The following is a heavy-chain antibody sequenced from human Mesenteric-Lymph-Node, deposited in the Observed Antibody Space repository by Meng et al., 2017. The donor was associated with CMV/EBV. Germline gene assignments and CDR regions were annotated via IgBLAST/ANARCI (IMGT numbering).Heavy chain of an antibody. V-gene: IGHV4-59*01. CDR1: GGSISSYY. D-gene: IGHD6-6*01. CDR3: ASLSFSSSGVYYYYYGMDV. CDR2: IYYSGST. Sequence: SETLSLTCTVSGGSISSYYWSWIRQPPGKGLEWIGYIYYSGSTNYNPSLKSRVTISVDTSKNQFSLKLSSVTAADTAVYYWASLSFSSSGVYYYYYGMDVWGQGTTVTVSS. J-gene: IGHJ6*02.